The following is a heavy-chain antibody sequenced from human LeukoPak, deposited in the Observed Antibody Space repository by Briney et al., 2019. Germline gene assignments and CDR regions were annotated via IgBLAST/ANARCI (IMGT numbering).Heavy chain of an antibody. D-gene: IGHD3-10*01. CDR3: ARDGWFGDYNWFDP. Sequence: GEALRLSCAASGFTFSSYSMNWVRQAPGKGLEWVSYISSASNTIYYADSVKGRFTISRDNAKNSLYLQMNSLRAEDTAMYYCARDGWFGDYNWFDPWGQGTLVTVSS. CDR2: ISSASNTI. CDR1: GFTFSSYS. V-gene: IGHV3-48*01. J-gene: IGHJ5*02.